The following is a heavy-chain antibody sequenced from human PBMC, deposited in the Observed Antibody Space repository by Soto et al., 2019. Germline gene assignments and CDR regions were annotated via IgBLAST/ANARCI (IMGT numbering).Heavy chain of an antibody. J-gene: IGHJ4*02. CDR2: ISYDGSNK. V-gene: IGHV3-30-3*01. D-gene: IGHD1-1*01. CDR1: GFTFSSYA. CDR3: ARDQGLERRLNLFDY. Sequence: ESGGGVVQPGRSLRLSCAASGFTFSSYAMHWVRQAPGKGLEWVAVISYDGSNKYYADSVKGRFTISRDNSKNTLYLQMNSLRAEDTAVYYCARDQGLERRLNLFDYWGQGTLVTVSS.